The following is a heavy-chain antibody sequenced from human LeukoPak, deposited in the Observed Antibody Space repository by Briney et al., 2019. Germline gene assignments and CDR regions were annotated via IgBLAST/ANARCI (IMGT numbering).Heavy chain of an antibody. Sequence: ASVKVSCKASGYTFTSDDINWVRQATGQGREWMGWMNPNSGSRGYARKFQGRVTMTKNTAISTAYMELSSLRSEDTAVYYCARALAMVRGVIGPYYFDYWGQGTLVTVSS. V-gene: IGHV1-8*01. CDR1: GYTFTSDD. CDR2: MNPNSGSR. D-gene: IGHD3-10*01. CDR3: ARALAMVRGVIGPYYFDY. J-gene: IGHJ4*02.